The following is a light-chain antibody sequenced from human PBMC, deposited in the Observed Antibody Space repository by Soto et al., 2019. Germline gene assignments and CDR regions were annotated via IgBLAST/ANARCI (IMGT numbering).Light chain of an antibody. J-gene: IGLJ1*01. CDR2: EVS. Sequence: QSLLPQPASVSGSPGESITISCTGTSSDVGSYNLVSWYQQHPGKAPKLMIYEVSKRPSGVSNRFSGSKSGNTASLTISGLQAEDEADYYCCSYAGSSTFYVFGTGTKVTVL. CDR3: CSYAGSSTFYV. V-gene: IGLV2-23*02. CDR1: SSDVGSYNL.